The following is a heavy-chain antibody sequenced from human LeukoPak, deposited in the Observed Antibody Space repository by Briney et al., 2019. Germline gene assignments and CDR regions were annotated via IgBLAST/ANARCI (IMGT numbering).Heavy chain of an antibody. D-gene: IGHD3-3*01. V-gene: IGHV3-21*01. CDR1: GFTFSSYS. Sequence: GGSLRLSCAASGFTFSSYSMNWVRQAPGKGLEWVSSISSSSSYIYYADSVKGRFTISRDNAKKSLYLQMNSLRAEDTAVYYCAKDAEVGTLFGVLSRYNWFDPWGQGALVTVSS. CDR3: AKDAEVGTLFGVLSRYNWFDP. CDR2: ISSSSSYI. J-gene: IGHJ5*02.